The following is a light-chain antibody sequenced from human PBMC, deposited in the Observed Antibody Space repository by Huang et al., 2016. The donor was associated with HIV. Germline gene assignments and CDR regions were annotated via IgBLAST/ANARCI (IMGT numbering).Light chain of an antibody. CDR2: GAS. J-gene: IGKJ1*01. CDR1: QSVCFD. CDR3: QQYNNWPWT. V-gene: IGKV3-15*01. Sequence: EIVMTQSPATLSVSPGERATLSCRATQSVCFDLEWYQQRGGQAPRRLIYGASTRATGIPARFSGSGSGTEFTLTISSLQSEDFAVYYCQQYNNWPWTFGQGTKVEIE.